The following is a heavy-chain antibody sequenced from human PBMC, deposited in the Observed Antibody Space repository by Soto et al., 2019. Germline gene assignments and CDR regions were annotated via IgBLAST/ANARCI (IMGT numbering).Heavy chain of an antibody. CDR2: IYWNVNP. V-gene: IGHV2-5*01. CDR1: GFSLSSRGVG. D-gene: IGHD3-22*01. CDR3: AHYYDSSGKWGFDY. J-gene: IGHJ4*02. Sequence: QTTLKESGPTLVRPTQTLTLTCTFSGFSLSSRGVGVGWIRQPPGKALEWLALIYWNVNPQYSQSLKSRLTVIKDTSRDQVVLTMTNMDPVDTATYFCAHYYDSSGKWGFDYWGQGTLVTVSS.